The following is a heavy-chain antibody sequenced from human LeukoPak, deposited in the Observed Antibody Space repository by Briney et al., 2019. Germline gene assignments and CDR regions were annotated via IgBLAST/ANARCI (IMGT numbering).Heavy chain of an antibody. CDR3: ARVGSYAFDI. CDR2: IHYSGNT. V-gene: IGHV4-59*01. J-gene: IGHJ3*02. Sequence: SETLSLTCTVSGGSISTYYWSWIRQPPGKGLEWIGYIHYSGNTNQNPSLKSRVTISVDTSKSHFSLKLSSVTAADTAMYYCARVGSYAFDIWDQGTMVTVSS. CDR1: GGSISTYY.